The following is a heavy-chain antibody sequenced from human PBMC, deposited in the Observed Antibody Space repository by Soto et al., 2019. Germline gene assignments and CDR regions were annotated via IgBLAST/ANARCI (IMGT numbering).Heavy chain of an antibody. CDR1: GGSISSGNYY. J-gene: IGHJ4*02. CDR2: ISYSGST. CDR3: ATMGTPATGLYFFDY. V-gene: IGHV4-30-4*01. D-gene: IGHD2-15*01. Sequence: QVQLQESGPGLVKPSQTLSLTCTVSGGSISSGNYYWSWIRQPPGKGLEGIGFISYSGSTYYSTSLKSRVPISVDTSKSQFSLNLSFVTAADTAVYYCATMGTPATGLYFFDYWGQGSLVTVSS.